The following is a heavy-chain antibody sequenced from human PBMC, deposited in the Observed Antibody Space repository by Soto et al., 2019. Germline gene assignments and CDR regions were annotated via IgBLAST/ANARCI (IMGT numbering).Heavy chain of an antibody. CDR3: SRSNAYNDVWSGYFDY. CDR2: IYYSGST. D-gene: IGHD3-3*01. J-gene: IGHJ4*02. V-gene: IGHV4-61*05. CDR1: GGSISSSSYY. Sequence: SETLSLTCTVSGGSISSSSYYWGWIRQPPGKGLEWIGYIYYSGSTKYNPSLKSRVTISVDTSKNQFSLKLSSVTAADTAVYYCSRSNAYNDVWSGYFDYWGQGTLVTVSS.